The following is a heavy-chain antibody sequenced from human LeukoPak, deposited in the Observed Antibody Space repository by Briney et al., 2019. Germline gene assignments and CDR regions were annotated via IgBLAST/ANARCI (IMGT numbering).Heavy chain of an antibody. V-gene: IGHV4-34*01. CDR2: INRSGST. Sequence: SETLSLTCAVYGGSFSGYYWSWIRQPPGKGLEWIGEINRSGSTNYNPSLKSRVTISVDTSKNQFSLKLSSVTAADTAVYYCARNWSGYIFDYWGQGTLVTVSS. CDR3: ARNWSGYIFDY. D-gene: IGHD3-3*01. J-gene: IGHJ4*02. CDR1: GGSFSGYY.